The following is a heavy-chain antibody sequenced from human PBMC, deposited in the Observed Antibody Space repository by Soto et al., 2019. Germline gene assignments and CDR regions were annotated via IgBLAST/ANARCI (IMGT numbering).Heavy chain of an antibody. D-gene: IGHD6-19*01. CDR3: ARGRVEDSSGWATYFDY. J-gene: IGHJ4*02. CDR2: INTNGVNT. Sequence: EVQLVESGGGLVQPGGSLRLSCAASGFTFSGYSMFWVRQAPGKGLAYVSAINTNGVNTFYAKSVKGRFTISRDNSKNTMYLQMGSLRAEDMAVYYCARGRVEDSSGWATYFDYGGQGTLVTVSS. CDR1: GFTFSGYS. V-gene: IGHV3-64*01.